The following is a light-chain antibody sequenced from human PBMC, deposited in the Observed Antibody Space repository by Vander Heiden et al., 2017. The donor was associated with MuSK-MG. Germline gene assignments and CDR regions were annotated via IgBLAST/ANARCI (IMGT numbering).Light chain of an antibody. CDR3: QQYNNWPPIT. J-gene: IGKJ5*01. V-gene: IGKV3-15*01. CDR2: GAS. CDR1: QSVSSN. Sequence: EIVMKQSPATLSVSPGERATLACRERQSVSSNYALCQQQPGQAPRLLIYGASTSATGIPASYSGSGSGTEFTLTISSRQSEDYAVYYYQQYNNWPPITFGQGTQVEIK.